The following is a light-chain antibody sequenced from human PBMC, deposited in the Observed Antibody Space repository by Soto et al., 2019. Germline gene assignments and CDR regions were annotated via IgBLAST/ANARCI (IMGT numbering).Light chain of an antibody. Sequence: QSALTQPASVYGSPGQSITISCTGTSSDVGGYNLVSWYQHHPGKAPNVIIYEVNKRASGVSNRFSGSKSGNAASLTISGLQAEDEAHYYCCSFAGSSTYVFGTGTKGPS. CDR2: EVN. CDR3: CSFAGSSTYV. CDR1: SSDVGGYNL. V-gene: IGLV2-23*02. J-gene: IGLJ1*01.